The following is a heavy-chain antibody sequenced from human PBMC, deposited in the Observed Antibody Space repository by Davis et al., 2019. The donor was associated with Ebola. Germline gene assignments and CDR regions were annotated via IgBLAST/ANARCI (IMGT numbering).Heavy chain of an antibody. Sequence: GESLKISCAASGLTFSGSAMHWVRQASGKGLEWVGRIRSKANSYATAYAASVKGRFTISRDDSKNTAYLQMNSLKTEDTAVYYCAREEIVVVPAARSYNWFDPWGQGTLVTVSS. D-gene: IGHD2-2*01. CDR1: GLTFSGSA. J-gene: IGHJ5*02. CDR2: IRSKANSYAT. V-gene: IGHV3-73*01. CDR3: AREEIVVVPAARSYNWFDP.